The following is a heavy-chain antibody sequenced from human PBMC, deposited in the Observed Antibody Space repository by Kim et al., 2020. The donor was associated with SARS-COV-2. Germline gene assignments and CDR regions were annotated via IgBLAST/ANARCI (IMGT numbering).Heavy chain of an antibody. J-gene: IGHJ6*02. V-gene: IGHV4-39*01. CDR2: IYYSGST. Sequence: SETLSLTCTVSGGSISSSSYYWGWIRQPPGKGLEWIGSIYYSGSTYYNPSLKSRVTISVDTSKNQFSLKLSSVTAADTAVYYCAESPYYYYYGMDVWGQGTTVTVSS. CDR3: AESPYYYYYGMDV. CDR1: GGSISSSSYY.